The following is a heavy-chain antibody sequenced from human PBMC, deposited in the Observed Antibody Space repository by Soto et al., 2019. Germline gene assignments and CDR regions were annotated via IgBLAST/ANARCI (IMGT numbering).Heavy chain of an antibody. D-gene: IGHD3-9*01. Sequence: ASLKVSCKASGYTFTSYAMHWVRQAPGQRLEWMGWINAGNGNIKYSQKFQGRITITRDTSASTAYMELNSLRAEDTAVYYCVKSFDYDILTGYTSYFDYWGQGTLVTVSS. V-gene: IGHV1-3*01. CDR3: VKSFDYDILTGYTSYFDY. CDR2: INAGNGNI. CDR1: GYTFTSYA. J-gene: IGHJ4*02.